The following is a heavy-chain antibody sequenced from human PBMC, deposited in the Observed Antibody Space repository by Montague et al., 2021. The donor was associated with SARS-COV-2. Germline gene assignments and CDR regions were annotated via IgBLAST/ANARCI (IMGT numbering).Heavy chain of an antibody. D-gene: IGHD3-10*01. CDR1: GGSVSSSPYY. V-gene: IGHV4-39*01. Sequence: ETLSLTCTVSGGSVSSSPYYWGWIRQPPGRGLEWVGSISYSGRTYFSPSLKSRLTISVDSSENQFSLRLSSVTAADTAVYYCASSYYYGSGTYVYNYYMDVGGKGTTVTVSS. CDR2: ISYSGRT. J-gene: IGHJ6*03. CDR3: ASSYYYGSGTYVYNYYMDV.